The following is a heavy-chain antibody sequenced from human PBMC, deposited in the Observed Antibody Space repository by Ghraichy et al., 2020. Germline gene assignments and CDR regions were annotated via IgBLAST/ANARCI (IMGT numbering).Heavy chain of an antibody. J-gene: IGHJ6*03. D-gene: IGHD3-10*01. V-gene: IGHV4-34*01. Sequence: SETLSLTCAVYGGSFSGYYWSWIRQPPGKGLEWIGEINHSGSTNYNPSLKSRVTISVDTSKNQFSLKLSSVTAADTAVYYCARGRYYYGSGSYYNGNYYYYMDVWGKGTTVTVSS. CDR2: INHSGST. CDR3: ARGRYYYGSGSYYNGNYYYYMDV. CDR1: GGSFSGYY.